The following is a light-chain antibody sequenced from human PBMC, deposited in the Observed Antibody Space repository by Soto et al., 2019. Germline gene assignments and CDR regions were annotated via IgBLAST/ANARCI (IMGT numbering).Light chain of an antibody. V-gene: IGLV2-23*01. CDR2: EGS. CDR1: SSDVGSYNL. Sequence: QSELTQPASVSGSPGQSITISCTGTSSDVGSYNLVSWYQQHPGKAPKLMIYEGSKRPSGVSNRFSGSKSGNTASLTISGLQAEDEADYYCCSYAGSSTPYVFGTGTKLTVL. J-gene: IGLJ1*01. CDR3: CSYAGSSTPYV.